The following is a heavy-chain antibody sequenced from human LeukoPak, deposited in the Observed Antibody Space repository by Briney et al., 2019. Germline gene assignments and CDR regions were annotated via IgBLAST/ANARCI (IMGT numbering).Heavy chain of an antibody. Sequence: GASVKVSCKASGGTFSSYAISWVRRAPGQGLEWMGGIIPIFGTANYAQKFQGRVTITADESTSTAYMELSSLRSEDTAVYYCARSLGFGYYGSGSYSGWFDPWGQGTLVTVSS. CDR1: GGTFSSYA. CDR3: ARSLGFGYYGSGSYSGWFDP. CDR2: IIPIFGTA. V-gene: IGHV1-69*13. J-gene: IGHJ5*02. D-gene: IGHD3-10*01.